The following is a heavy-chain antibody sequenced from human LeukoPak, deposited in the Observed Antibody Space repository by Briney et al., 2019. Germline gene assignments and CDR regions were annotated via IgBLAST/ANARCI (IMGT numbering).Heavy chain of an antibody. CDR3: ARGGFNDGIDY. V-gene: IGHV4-30-2*01. D-gene: IGHD3-10*01. CDR2: IYHSGRT. CDR1: GGSISSYY. J-gene: IGHJ4*02. Sequence: SETLSLTCTVSGGSISSYYWSWIRQPPGTGLEWIGYIYHSGRTYYNPSLKSRVTISIDRSKNQFSLKLSSVTAADTAVYYCARGGFNDGIDYWGQGTLVTVSS.